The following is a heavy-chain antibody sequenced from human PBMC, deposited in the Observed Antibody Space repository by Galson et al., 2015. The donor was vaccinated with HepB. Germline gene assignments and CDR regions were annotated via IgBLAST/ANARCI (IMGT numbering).Heavy chain of an antibody. CDR2: ISISSSTI. D-gene: IGHD5-18*01. CDR3: ATVRGYSYGYDY. Sequence: SLRLSCAASGFTFSSSIMYWVRQAPGKGLEWVSYISISSSTIYYADSVKGRFTISRDNAKNSLYLQMNSLRDDDTAVYYCATVRGYSYGYDYWGQGTLVTVSS. CDR1: GFTFSSSI. J-gene: IGHJ4*02. V-gene: IGHV3-48*02.